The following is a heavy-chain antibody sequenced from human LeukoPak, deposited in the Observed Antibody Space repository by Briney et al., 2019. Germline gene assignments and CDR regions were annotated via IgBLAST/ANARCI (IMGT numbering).Heavy chain of an antibody. CDR2: IYYSGST. V-gene: IGHV4-39*01. D-gene: IGHD3-10*01. CDR3: ARQSRVDYYGSGSYYNKTLDY. CDR1: GGSISSSYY. Sequence: SETLSLTCTVSGGSISSSYYWGWIRQPPGKGLEWIGSIYYSGSTYYNPSLKSRVTISVDTSKNQFSLKLSSVTAADTAVYYCARQSRVDYYGSGSYYNKTLDYWGQGTLVTVSS. J-gene: IGHJ4*02.